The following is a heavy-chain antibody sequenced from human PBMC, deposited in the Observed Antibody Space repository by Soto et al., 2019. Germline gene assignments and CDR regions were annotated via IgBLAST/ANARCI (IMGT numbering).Heavy chain of an antibody. Sequence: QVQLVQSGAEVKKPGSSVKVSCKASGGTFSSYAISWVRQAPGQGLEWMGGIIPIFGTANYAQKFQGRVTITADESTSTAYMELSSLRSEDTAVYYCARIGQIPRYFDWLSRYRWYFDYWGQGTLVTVSS. CDR2: IIPIFGTA. V-gene: IGHV1-69*01. D-gene: IGHD3-9*01. CDR1: GGTFSSYA. J-gene: IGHJ4*02. CDR3: ARIGQIPRYFDWLSRYRWYFDY.